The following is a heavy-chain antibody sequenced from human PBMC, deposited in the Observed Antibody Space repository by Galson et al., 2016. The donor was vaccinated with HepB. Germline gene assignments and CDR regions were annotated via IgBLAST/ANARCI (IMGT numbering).Heavy chain of an antibody. CDR1: GFSLSTYG. Sequence: SLRLSCAASGFSLSTYGVHWVRQAPGKGLEWVAVISYDGSNKYQTDSVKGRFTISRDNSKNTVYPQMNSLRAEDTAVYYCAKGVGSWYLLLSHYFDYWGQGTLVTVSS. CDR3: AKGVGSWYLLLSHYFDY. V-gene: IGHV3-30*18. CDR2: ISYDGSNK. J-gene: IGHJ4*02. D-gene: IGHD2-15*01.